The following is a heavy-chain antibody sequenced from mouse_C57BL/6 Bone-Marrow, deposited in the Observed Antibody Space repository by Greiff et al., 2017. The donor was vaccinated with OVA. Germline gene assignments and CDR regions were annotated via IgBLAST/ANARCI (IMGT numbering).Heavy chain of an antibody. D-gene: IGHD2-3*01. CDR3: ARSCSKGYYRIDFDY. Sequence: EVQLQQSGAELVKPGASVKLSCTASGFNIKDYYMHWVKQRTEPGLEWIGRIDPEDGEPKYAPKFQGKATITADPSSTTAYLQLSSLASEDTAVYYFARSCSKGYYRIDFDYWGQGTTLTVSS. J-gene: IGHJ2*01. CDR2: IDPEDGEP. CDR1: GFNIKDYY. V-gene: IGHV14-2*01.